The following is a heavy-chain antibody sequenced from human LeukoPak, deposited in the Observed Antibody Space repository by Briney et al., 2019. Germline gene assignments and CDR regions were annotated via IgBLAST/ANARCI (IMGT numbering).Heavy chain of an antibody. CDR1: GESFSGYY. J-gene: IGHJ4*02. CDR3: ARVVRDGYNLGVFDY. V-gene: IGHV4-34*12. D-gene: IGHD5-24*01. CDR2: IIHSGST. Sequence: SETLSLTCAVYGESFSGYYWSWIRQPPGKGPEWIGEIIHSGSTTYNPSLKSRVTMSVDTSKNQFSLKLSSVTAADTAVYYCARVVRDGYNLGVFDYWGQGTLVTVSS.